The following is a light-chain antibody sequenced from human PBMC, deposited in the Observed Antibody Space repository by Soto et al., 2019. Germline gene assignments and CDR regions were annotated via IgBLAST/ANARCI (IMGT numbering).Light chain of an antibody. CDR1: SSNIGAGYD. J-gene: IGLJ2*01. V-gene: IGLV1-40*01. Sequence: QSVLTQAPSVSGAPGQRVTISCTGSSSNIGAGYDVYWYQHLPGTAPKVLIYGNSNRPSGVPDRFSGSKSGTSASLAITGLQAEDEADYYCQSYDSTLGCVVFGGGTKLTVL. CDR3: QSYDSTLGCVV. CDR2: GNS.